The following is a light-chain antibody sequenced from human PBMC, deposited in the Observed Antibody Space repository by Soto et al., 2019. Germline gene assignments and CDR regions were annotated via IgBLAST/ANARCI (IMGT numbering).Light chain of an antibody. V-gene: IGKV3-15*01. CDR1: ESLITY. Sequence: EIVMTQSPATLSVSPGERVNLSCRASESLITYLAWYQQKPGQAPRLLIYGASTKATGIPARFSGSGSATDLTLTISSRQSEDFAVYYCQSYNDWPFTFGQGTKLEI. J-gene: IGKJ2*01. CDR2: GAS. CDR3: QSYNDWPFT.